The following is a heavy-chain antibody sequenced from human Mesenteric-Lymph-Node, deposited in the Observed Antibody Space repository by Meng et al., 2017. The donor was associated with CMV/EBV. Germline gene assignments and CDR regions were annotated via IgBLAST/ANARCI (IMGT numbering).Heavy chain of an antibody. V-gene: IGHV3-23*01. CDR2: ISGSGGSP. CDR3: AKDQKEQAAISPGYNAMDV. Sequence: LSLTCAASGFTFSSYAMSWVRQAPGKGLEWVSAISGSGGSPYYADSVKGRFIISRDHYENTLNLQMNSLKPEDTAVYYCAKDQKEQAAISPGYNAMDVWGQGTTVTVS. D-gene: IGHD6-25*01. CDR1: GFTFSSYA. J-gene: IGHJ6*02.